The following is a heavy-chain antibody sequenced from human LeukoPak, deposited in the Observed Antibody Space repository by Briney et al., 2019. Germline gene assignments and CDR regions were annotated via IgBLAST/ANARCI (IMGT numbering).Heavy chain of an antibody. V-gene: IGHV3-7*01. J-gene: IGHJ4*02. D-gene: IGHD6-13*01. CDR2: IKQDGSEK. CDR3: AREWQGGIAAAGTRIEGDY. CDR1: GFSVSG. Sequence: GGSLRLSCAVSGFSVSGMTWVRQAPGKGLEWVTNIKQDGSEKNYVDSVKGRFTISRDNAENSLFLQMNSLRVEDTAVYYCAREWQGGIAAAGTRIEGDYWGQGTLVAVSS.